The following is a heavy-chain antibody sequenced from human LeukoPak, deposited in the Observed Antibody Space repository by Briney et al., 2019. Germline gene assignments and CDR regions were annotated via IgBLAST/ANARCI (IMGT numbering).Heavy chain of an antibody. CDR2: IYYSGST. CDR3: ARGWEGYCSGGSCYYDKNFDY. CDR1: GGSISSYY. D-gene: IGHD2-15*01. J-gene: IGHJ4*02. Sequence: SETLSLTCTVSGGSISSYYWSWIRQPPGEGLEWSWYIYYSGSTKYNPSLKSRVTISIDTSKNQFSLKLSSVTAADTAVYYCARGWEGYCSGGSCYYDKNFDYWGQGMLVTVSS. V-gene: IGHV4-59*01.